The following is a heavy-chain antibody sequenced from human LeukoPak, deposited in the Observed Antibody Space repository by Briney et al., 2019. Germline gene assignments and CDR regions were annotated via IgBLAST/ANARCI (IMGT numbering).Heavy chain of an antibody. CDR3: ARGGSYSSAFDI. V-gene: IGHV1-69*01. CDR2: IIPIFGTA. J-gene: IGHJ3*02. Sequence: GASVKVSCKASGGTFSSYAISWVRQAPGQGLEWMGGIIPIFGTANYAQKFQGRVTITADESTSTAYMELSSLRSEDTAVYYCARGGSYSSAFDIWGQGTMVTVSS. D-gene: IGHD1-26*01. CDR1: GGTFSSYA.